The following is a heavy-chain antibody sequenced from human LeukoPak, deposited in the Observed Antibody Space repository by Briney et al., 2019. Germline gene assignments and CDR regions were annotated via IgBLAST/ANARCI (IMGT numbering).Heavy chain of an antibody. CDR2: IYYSGST. V-gene: IGHV4-39*01. CDR1: GGSISSSSYY. J-gene: IGHJ4*02. D-gene: IGHD3-3*01. Sequence: SETLSLTCTVSGGSISSSSYYWGWIRQPAGKGLEWIGSIYYSGSTYYNPSLKSRVTISVDTSKNQFSLKLSSVTAADTAVYYCARLSYDFWSGLGYYFDYWGQGTLVTVSS. CDR3: ARLSYDFWSGLGYYFDY.